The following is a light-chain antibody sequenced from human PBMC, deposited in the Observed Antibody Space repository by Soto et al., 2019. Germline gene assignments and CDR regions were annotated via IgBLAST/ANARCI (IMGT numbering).Light chain of an antibody. CDR3: QQYGSSGT. V-gene: IGKV3-20*01. Sequence: EIVLTQSPGTLSLSPGERATLSCRASQTISNTFLAWYQQRPGQAPRLLIYGASGRAAGIPDRFSGSGSGTDFTLTISRLEPEDFAVYYCQQYGSSGTFGQGTKVEIK. CDR2: GAS. J-gene: IGKJ1*01. CDR1: QTISNTF.